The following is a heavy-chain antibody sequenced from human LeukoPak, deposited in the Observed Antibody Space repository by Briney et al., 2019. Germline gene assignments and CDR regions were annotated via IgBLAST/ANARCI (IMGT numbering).Heavy chain of an antibody. Sequence: AALQTSFQCSGCIFTSYWICWVLPLPGKGLEWVGIIYPGDSYTNYSPSFQGQVTISADKSISTAYLQWSSLQASDTAMYYCARRYYDSSGYYYGYYFDYWGQGTLVTVSS. D-gene: IGHD3-22*01. CDR1: GCIFTSYW. CDR3: ARRYYDSSGYYYGYYFDY. J-gene: IGHJ4*02. CDR2: IYPGDSYT. V-gene: IGHV5-51*01.